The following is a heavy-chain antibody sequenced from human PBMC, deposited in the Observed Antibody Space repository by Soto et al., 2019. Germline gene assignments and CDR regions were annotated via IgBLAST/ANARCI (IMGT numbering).Heavy chain of an antibody. CDR3: AKDTFGELVSGYYYGMDV. J-gene: IGHJ6*02. CDR1: GFTFSSYG. CDR2: ISYDGSNK. V-gene: IGHV3-30*18. D-gene: IGHD3-10*01. Sequence: QVQLVESGGGVVQPGRSLRLSCAASGFTFSSYGMHWVRQAPGKGLEWVAVISYDGSNKYYADSVKGRFTISRDNSKNTLYLQMNILRAEDTAVYYCAKDTFGELVSGYYYGMDVWGQGTTVTVSS.